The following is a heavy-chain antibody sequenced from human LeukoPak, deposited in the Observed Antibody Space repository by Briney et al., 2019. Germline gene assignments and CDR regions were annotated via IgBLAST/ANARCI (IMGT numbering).Heavy chain of an antibody. V-gene: IGHV1-2*02. D-gene: IGHD1-26*01. CDR2: INPYSGDR. CDR3: ARGPRGAPMGLDS. CDR1: GYTFTDYQ. J-gene: IGHJ5*01. Sequence: GASVKVSCRTSGYTFTDYQIHWVRQAPGQGLEWMGWINPYSGDRKQRQAFQDRVTLTRDESISTAYMELRRLKSDDTAVYFCARGPRGAPMGLDSWGQGTLVTVSS.